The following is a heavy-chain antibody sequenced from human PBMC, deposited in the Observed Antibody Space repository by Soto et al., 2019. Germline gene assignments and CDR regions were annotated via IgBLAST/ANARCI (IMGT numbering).Heavy chain of an antibody. Sequence: QVQLVQSGAEVKKPGASVKVSCKASGYTFTSYGISWVRQAPGQGLEWMGWISAYNGNTNYAQKLQGRVTMTTDTSTSRVYMEMRGMRSDDTAVYYCARDQTGFGAIDYWGQGTLVTVSS. CDR2: ISAYNGNT. CDR3: ARDQTGFGAIDY. V-gene: IGHV1-18*01. D-gene: IGHD1-26*01. CDR1: GYTFTSYG. J-gene: IGHJ4*02.